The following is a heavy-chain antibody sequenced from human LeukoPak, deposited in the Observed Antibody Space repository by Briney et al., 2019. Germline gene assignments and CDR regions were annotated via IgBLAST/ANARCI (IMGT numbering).Heavy chain of an antibody. Sequence: SETLSLTCTVTAGSVSSGGNYWSWIRQHPGKGLEWIGYLYYTGTTYYNPSLRSRVTISVDTSKNQFSLKLNSVTAADTALYFCARQAREGNFDYWGQGTLVTVSS. CDR1: AGSVSSGGNY. CDR2: LYYTGTT. V-gene: IGHV4-39*01. D-gene: IGHD1-26*01. J-gene: IGHJ4*02. CDR3: ARQAREGNFDY.